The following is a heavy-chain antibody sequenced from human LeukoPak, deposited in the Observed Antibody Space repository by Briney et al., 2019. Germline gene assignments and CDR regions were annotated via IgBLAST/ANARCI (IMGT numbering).Heavy chain of an antibody. CDR1: GYTFTSYG. V-gene: IGHV1-18*01. CDR3: ARVQLWFGELLGFFDY. Sequence: ASVKVSCKASGYTFTSYGISWVRQAPGQGLEWMGWISAYNGNTNYAQKLQGRVTMTTDTSTSTAYMELRSLRSDDTAVYYCARVQLWFGELLGFFDYWGQGTLVTVSS. D-gene: IGHD3-10*01. CDR2: ISAYNGNT. J-gene: IGHJ4*02.